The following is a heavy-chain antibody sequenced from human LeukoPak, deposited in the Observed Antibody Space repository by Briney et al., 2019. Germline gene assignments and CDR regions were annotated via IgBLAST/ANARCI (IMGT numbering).Heavy chain of an antibody. CDR3: AKHGFGVFEGY. V-gene: IGHV3-23*01. CDR1: GFTFDDYA. D-gene: IGHD3-10*01. J-gene: IGHJ4*02. CDR2: ISGSGGST. Sequence: PGRSLRLSCAASGFTFDDYAMHWVRQAPGKGLQWVSGISGSGGSTYYADSVKGRFTISRDNSKNTLYLQMNSLRAEDTAVYYCAKHGFGVFEGYWGQGTLVTVSS.